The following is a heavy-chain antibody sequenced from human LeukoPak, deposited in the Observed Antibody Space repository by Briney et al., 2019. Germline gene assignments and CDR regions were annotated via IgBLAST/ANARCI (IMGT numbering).Heavy chain of an antibody. D-gene: IGHD6-13*01. CDR3: ARALPSSYYYFDH. Sequence: HAGGSLRLSCAASGFTVISYEMNWVRQAPGKGLEWVSYISSSGNSIFYADSVKGRFTISRDNAKNSLYLQMNSLRAEDTAVYYCARALPSSYYYFDHWGQGTLVTVSS. V-gene: IGHV3-48*03. CDR1: GFTVISYE. J-gene: IGHJ4*02. CDR2: ISSSGNSI.